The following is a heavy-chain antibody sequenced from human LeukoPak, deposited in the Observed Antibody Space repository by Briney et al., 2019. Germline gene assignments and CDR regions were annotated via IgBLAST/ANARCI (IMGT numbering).Heavy chain of an antibody. Sequence: GESLKISCKGSGYSFISYWIGWVRPMPGKGLGWMGIIYPGNSDTIYSPSFQGQVSISADKSINTAFLQWSSLKASDTAMYYCARHVLTLGTATPDYWGQGTLVTVSS. J-gene: IGHJ4*02. CDR1: GYSFISYW. CDR3: ARHVLTLGTATPDY. CDR2: IYPGNSDT. D-gene: IGHD1-26*01. V-gene: IGHV5-51*01.